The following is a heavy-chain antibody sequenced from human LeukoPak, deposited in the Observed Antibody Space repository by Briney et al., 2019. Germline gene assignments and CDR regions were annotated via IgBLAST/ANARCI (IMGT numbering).Heavy chain of an antibody. CDR3: AREPDYANWFDP. CDR1: GYTFTSYG. J-gene: IGHJ5*02. Sequence: ASVKVSCKASGYTFTSYGISWVRQAPGQGLEWMGWNSAYNGNTNYAQKLQGRVTMTTDTSTSTAYMELRSLRSDDTAVYYCAREPDYANWFDPWGQGTLVTVSS. D-gene: IGHD4-17*01. V-gene: IGHV1-18*01. CDR2: NSAYNGNT.